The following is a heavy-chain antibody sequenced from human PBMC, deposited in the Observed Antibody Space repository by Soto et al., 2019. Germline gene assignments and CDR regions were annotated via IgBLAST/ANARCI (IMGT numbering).Heavy chain of an antibody. CDR3: ARASNCSSTSCPLYYYYYYGMDV. Sequence: GGSLRLSCAASGFTFSSYWMSWVRQAPGKGLEWVANIKQDGSEKYYVDSVKGRFAISRDNSKNTLYLQMNSLRAEDTTVYYCARASNCSSTSCPLYYYYYYGMDVWGQGTTVTVSS. V-gene: IGHV3-7*03. CDR2: IKQDGSEK. CDR1: GFTFSSYW. D-gene: IGHD2-2*01. J-gene: IGHJ6*02.